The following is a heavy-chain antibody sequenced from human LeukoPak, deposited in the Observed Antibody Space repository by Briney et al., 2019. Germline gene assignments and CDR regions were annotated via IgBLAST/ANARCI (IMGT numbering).Heavy chain of an antibody. D-gene: IGHD3-22*01. CDR3: ARVVYYDSSGYYPDTFYFDY. V-gene: IGHV3-66*01. Sequence: GGSPRLSCAGSGFSFSSHGMNWVRQAPGKGLEWVSVIYSGGSTYYADSVKGRFTISRDNSKNTLYLQMNSLRAEDTAVYYCARVVYYDSSGYYPDTFYFDYWGQGTLVTVSS. CDR2: IYSGGST. J-gene: IGHJ4*02. CDR1: GFSFSSHG.